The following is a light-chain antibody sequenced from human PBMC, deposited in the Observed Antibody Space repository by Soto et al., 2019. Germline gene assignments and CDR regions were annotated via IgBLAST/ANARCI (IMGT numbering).Light chain of an antibody. CDR1: QGIRND. CDR3: QQSYSTLT. J-gene: IGKJ4*01. Sequence: EMQMTHSPSSLSESVGDRVTLTCRASQGIRNDLGWYQQQPGKAPKLLIYAASSLQSGVPSRFSGSASGTYSTLTISSLKPEDFATYYCQQSYSTLTFGGGTKVDIK. V-gene: IGKV1-39*01. CDR2: AAS.